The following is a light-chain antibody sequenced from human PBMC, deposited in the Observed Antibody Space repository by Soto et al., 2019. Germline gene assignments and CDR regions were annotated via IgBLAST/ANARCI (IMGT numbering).Light chain of an antibody. CDR3: SSYISSSPLV. J-gene: IGLJ1*01. Sequence: QSALTQPASVSGSPGQSITISCTGTSSDVGGYNYVSWYQQHPGKAPKLMIYEVSNRPSGVSNRFSGSKSGTTASLTISGLQAEDEADYYCSSYISSSPLVFGTGTKLTVL. CDR1: SSDVGGYNY. CDR2: EVS. V-gene: IGLV2-14*01.